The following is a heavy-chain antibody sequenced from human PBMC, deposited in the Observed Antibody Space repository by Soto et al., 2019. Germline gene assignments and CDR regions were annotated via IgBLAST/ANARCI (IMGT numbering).Heavy chain of an antibody. CDR2: IIPIFGTA. CDR1: GGTFSSYA. CDR3: ARGGDLGYCISTSCYVHNWFDP. V-gene: IGHV1-69*13. J-gene: IGHJ5*02. D-gene: IGHD2-2*01. Sequence: SVKVSCKASGGTFSSYAISWVRQAPGQGLEWMGGIIPIFGTANYAQKFQGRVTITADESTSTAYMELSSLRSEDTAVYYCARGGDLGYCISTSCYVHNWFDPWGQGTLVT.